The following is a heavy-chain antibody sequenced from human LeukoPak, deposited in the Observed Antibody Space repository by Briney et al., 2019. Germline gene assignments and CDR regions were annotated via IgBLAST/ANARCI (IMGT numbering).Heavy chain of an antibody. CDR1: GFTFSSYA. V-gene: IGHV3-23*01. D-gene: IGHD1-26*01. CDR3: AKKSGSYPNFDY. J-gene: IGHJ4*02. CDR2: ISGSGGNT. Sequence: GGSLRLSCAASGFTFSSYAMSWVRQAPGKGLEWVSGISGSGGNTYYADSVKGRFTISRDNSKNTLYLQTNSLRAEDTAVYYCAKKSGSYPNFDYWGQGTLVTVSS.